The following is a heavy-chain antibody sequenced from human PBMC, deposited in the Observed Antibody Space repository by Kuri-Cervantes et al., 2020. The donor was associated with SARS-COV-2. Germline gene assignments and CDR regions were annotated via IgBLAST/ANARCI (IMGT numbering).Heavy chain of an antibody. CDR1: GFTFGNYW. Sequence: GGSLRLSCAASGFTFGNYWMHWVRQAPGKGLVWVSRFMSDGTSPSYADSVRGRFTISRDNAKNTLYLQMNSLRAEDTAVYYCAKAAFLKLPDYWGQGTLVTVSS. CDR3: AKAAFLKLPDY. V-gene: IGHV3-74*01. D-gene: IGHD3-3*01. CDR2: FMSDGTSP. J-gene: IGHJ4*02.